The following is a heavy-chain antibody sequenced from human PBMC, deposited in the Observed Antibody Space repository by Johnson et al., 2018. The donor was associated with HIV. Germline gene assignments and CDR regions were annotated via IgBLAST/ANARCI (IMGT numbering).Heavy chain of an antibody. CDR3: ARDWDYYDASGYYYANMVDAFDI. J-gene: IGHJ3*02. Sequence: EVQLVESGGGVVRPGGSLRLSCAASGFTFDDYGMSWVRQGPGKRLEWVSGIKWSGGSTGYADSVKGRFTISRDNVKKSLYLQMNDLRAEDTALYYCARDWDYYDASGYYYANMVDAFDIWGQGTMVTVSS. CDR2: IKWSGGST. V-gene: IGHV3-20*04. CDR1: GFTFDDYG. D-gene: IGHD3-22*01.